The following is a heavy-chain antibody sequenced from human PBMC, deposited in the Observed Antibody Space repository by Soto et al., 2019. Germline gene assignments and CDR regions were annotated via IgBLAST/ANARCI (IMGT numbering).Heavy chain of an antibody. Sequence: QVQLVESGGGVVQPGRSLRLSCAASGFTFSSYGMHWVRQAPGKGLEWVAVIWYDGSNKYYADSVKSRFTISRDNSKNTLYLQLNSLRAEDTDVYYCAREMRGFGALRYWGQGTLVTVSS. J-gene: IGHJ4*02. CDR1: GFTFSSYG. CDR3: AREMRGFGALRY. D-gene: IGHD3-10*01. CDR2: IWYDGSNK. V-gene: IGHV3-33*01.